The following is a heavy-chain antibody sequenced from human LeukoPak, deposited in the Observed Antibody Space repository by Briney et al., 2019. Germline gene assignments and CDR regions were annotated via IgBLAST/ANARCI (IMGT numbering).Heavy chain of an antibody. CDR2: IRCDGSKK. D-gene: IGHD3-10*01. CDR1: GFTFSSYG. J-gene: IGHJ4*02. CDR3: ARDYYGSGSYPPLDY. V-gene: IGHV3-30*02. Sequence: GGSLRLSCAASGFTFSSYGMHWVRQAPGKGLEWVAFIRCDGSKKYYADSVKGRFTISRDNSKNTLYLQMNSLRAEDTAVYHCARDYYGSGSYPPLDYWGQGTLVTVSS.